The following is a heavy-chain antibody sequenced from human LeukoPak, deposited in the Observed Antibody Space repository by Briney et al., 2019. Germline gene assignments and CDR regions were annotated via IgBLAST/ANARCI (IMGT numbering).Heavy chain of an antibody. Sequence: PGGSLRLSCAASGFTFSSYAMSWVRQAPGKGLEWVSAISGSGGSTYYADSVKGRFTISRDNSKNTLYLQMNSLRAEDTAVYYCAKDGRDYDFWSGYPTHRWFDPWGQGTLVTVYS. CDR1: GFTFSSYA. D-gene: IGHD3-3*01. CDR2: ISGSGGST. J-gene: IGHJ5*02. V-gene: IGHV3-23*01. CDR3: AKDGRDYDFWSGYPTHRWFDP.